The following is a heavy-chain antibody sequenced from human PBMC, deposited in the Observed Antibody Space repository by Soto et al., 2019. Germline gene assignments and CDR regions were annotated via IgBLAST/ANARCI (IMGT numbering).Heavy chain of an antibody. CDR1: GYTSNSYD. CDR3: ARAPYYYGSGRYKTHPFDY. D-gene: IGHD3-10*01. Sequence: GASVKVSCKASGYTSNSYDINWVRQATGQGLEWMGWMNPNNGNTGYAQKFQGRVTMTTDTSMSTAYMELRSLRSDDTAVYYCARAPYYYGSGRYKTHPFDYWGQGTLVTVSS. CDR2: MNPNNGNT. J-gene: IGHJ4*02. V-gene: IGHV1-8*01.